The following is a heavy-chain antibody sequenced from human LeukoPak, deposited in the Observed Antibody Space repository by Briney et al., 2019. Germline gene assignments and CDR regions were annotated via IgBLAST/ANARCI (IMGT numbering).Heavy chain of an antibody. V-gene: IGHV5-10-1*01. CDR1: GYSFTRYL. Sequence: GESLKISCKGSGYSFTRYLIGLVRQMPGKGLEWMGRIDPSDSYTNYSPSFQGHVTISADKSISTAYLQWSNLKASDTAMYYCARSFCDSSSSPSNRLQPWAQGTLVTVSS. CDR3: ARSFCDSSSSPSNRLQP. CDR2: IDPSDSYT. J-gene: IGHJ5*02. D-gene: IGHD3-22*01.